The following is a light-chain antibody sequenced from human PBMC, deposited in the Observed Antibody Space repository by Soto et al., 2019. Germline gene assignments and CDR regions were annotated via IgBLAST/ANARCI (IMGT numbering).Light chain of an antibody. Sequence: EIVLTQSPGTLSLSPGERAILSCRASQNVNNNYLAWYQQKPGQSPRLLIYGASSRATGIPDRFSGSGSGTDFTLTISRLEPEDFVVYFCQHCGASPWTFGQGTKVEIK. J-gene: IGKJ1*01. CDR1: QNVNNNY. CDR2: GAS. V-gene: IGKV3-20*01. CDR3: QHCGASPWT.